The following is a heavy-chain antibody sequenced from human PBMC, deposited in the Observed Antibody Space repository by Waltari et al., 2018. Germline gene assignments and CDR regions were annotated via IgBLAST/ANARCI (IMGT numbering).Heavy chain of an antibody. CDR3: ARGGYGGNSAFDI. V-gene: IGHV4-34*04. Sequence: QVQLQQWGAGLLKPSETLSLTCAVYGGSFSGYYWSWIRQPPGKGLEWSGEINHSGSTNTNPSLKSRATRSVETSKNQFSLKLSSVTAADTAVYYCARGGYGGNSAFDIWGQGTMVTVSS. D-gene: IGHD4-17*01. CDR1: GGSFSGYY. J-gene: IGHJ3*02. CDR2: INHSGST.